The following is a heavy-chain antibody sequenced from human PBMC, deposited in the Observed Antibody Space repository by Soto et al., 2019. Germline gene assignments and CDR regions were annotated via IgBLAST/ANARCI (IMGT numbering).Heavy chain of an antibody. V-gene: IGHV3-21*01. Sequence: GGSLRLSFLASGFSFNSFNMNWIRRAPGRGLEWVDSISLSGDNIYYGDSVQVRFTISGDNSNRSVFLDLNSLRVEDTAVYYCARDLGIPKSLFDXWGQGTLVTVSX. CDR1: GFSFNSFN. CDR2: ISLSGDNI. CDR3: ARDLGIPKSLFDX. D-gene: IGHD3-16*01. J-gene: IGHJ4*02.